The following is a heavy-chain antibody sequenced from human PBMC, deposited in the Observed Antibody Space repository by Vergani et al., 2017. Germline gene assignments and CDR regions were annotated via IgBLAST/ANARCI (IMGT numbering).Heavy chain of an antibody. J-gene: IGHJ4*02. Sequence: EVQLVESGGGLVQPGGSLRLSCAASGFTFSSYAMSWVRQAPGKGLEWVSAISGSGGSTHYADSVKGRFTISRDNSKNTLYLQMNSLRAEDTAVYYCARAVGSGSYLLDYWGQGTLVTVSS. CDR3: ARAVGSGSYLLDY. V-gene: IGHV3-23*04. D-gene: IGHD3-10*01. CDR1: GFTFSSYA. CDR2: ISGSGGST.